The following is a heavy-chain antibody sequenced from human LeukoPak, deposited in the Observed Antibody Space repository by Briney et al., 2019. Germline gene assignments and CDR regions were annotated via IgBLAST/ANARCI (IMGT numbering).Heavy chain of an antibody. V-gene: IGHV3-7*01. CDR3: ARVGEGDYYYYYYMDV. D-gene: IGHD3-10*01. J-gene: IGHJ6*03. CDR1: GFTFSSYW. CDR2: IKQDGSEK. Sequence: GGSLRLSCAASGFTFSSYWMSWVRQAPGKGLEWVANIKQDGSEKYYVDSVKGRFTISRDNAKNSLYLQMNSLRAEDTAVYYCARVGEGDYYYYYYMDVWGKGTTVTVSS.